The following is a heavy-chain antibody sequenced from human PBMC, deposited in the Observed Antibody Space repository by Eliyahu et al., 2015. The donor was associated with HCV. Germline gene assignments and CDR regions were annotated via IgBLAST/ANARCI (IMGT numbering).Heavy chain of an antibody. CDR1: GGSFSGSY. V-gene: IGHV4-34*01. Sequence: QVQLQQWGAGLLKPSETLSLTCAVYGGSFSGSYWSWIRQPPGKGLEWIGEINHSGSTNYNPSLKSRVTISVDTSKNQFSLKLSSVTAADTAVYYCASGLGVMVRDAGGAIGYWGQGTLVTVSS. CDR3: ASGLGVMVRDAGGAIGY. J-gene: IGHJ4*02. D-gene: IGHD3-10*01. CDR2: INHSGST.